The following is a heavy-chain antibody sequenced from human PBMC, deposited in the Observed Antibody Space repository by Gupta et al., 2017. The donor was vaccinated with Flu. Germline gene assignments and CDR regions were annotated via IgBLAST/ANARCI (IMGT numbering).Heavy chain of an antibody. CDR3: TRSGDYFKPDYYYGMDV. D-gene: IGHD4-17*01. J-gene: IGHJ6*02. CDR2: IKSKTDGGTT. Sequence: EVQLVESGGGLVKPGGSLRLSCAASGFTFSNAWMSWVRQAPGKGLEWVGRIKSKTDGGTTDYAAPVKGRFTISRDDSKNTLYLQMNSLKTEDTAVYYCTRSGDYFKPDYYYGMDVWGQGTTVTVSS. V-gene: IGHV3-15*01. CDR1: GFTFSNAW.